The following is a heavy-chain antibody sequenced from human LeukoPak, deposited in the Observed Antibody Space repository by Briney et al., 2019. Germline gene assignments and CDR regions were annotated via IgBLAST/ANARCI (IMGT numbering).Heavy chain of an antibody. D-gene: IGHD2-8*01. CDR1: GGSISSYY. CDR2: IYYSGST. J-gene: IGHJ6*03. V-gene: IGHV4-59*01. Sequence: SETLSLTCTVSGGSISSYYWSWIRQPPGKGLEWIGYIYYSGSTNYNPSLKSRVTISVDTSKKQFSLKLSSVTAADTAVYYCARMGVYYYYYYMDVSGKGTTVTVSS. CDR3: ARMGVYYYYYYMDV.